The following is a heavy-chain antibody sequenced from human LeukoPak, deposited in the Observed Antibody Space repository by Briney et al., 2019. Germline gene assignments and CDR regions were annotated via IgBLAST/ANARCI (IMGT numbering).Heavy chain of an antibody. CDR2: IYPGDSDT. Sequence: PGESLKISCKGSGYRFTIYWIGWVRQMPGKGLEWMGIIYPGDSDTRYSPSFQGQVTISADKSISTAYLLWSSLKASDTAMYYCARAPIIMVRGGDAFDIWGQGTMVIVSS. V-gene: IGHV5-51*03. CDR3: ARAPIIMVRGGDAFDI. CDR1: GYRFTIYW. D-gene: IGHD3-10*01. J-gene: IGHJ3*02.